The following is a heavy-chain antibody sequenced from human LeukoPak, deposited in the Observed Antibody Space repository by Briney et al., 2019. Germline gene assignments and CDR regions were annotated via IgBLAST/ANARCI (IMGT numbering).Heavy chain of an antibody. V-gene: IGHV4-39*07. Sequence: SETLSLTCTVSGGSISSSSYYWGWIRQPPGKGLEWIGSIYYSGSPYYNPSLQSRVTISLDTSKNQFSLKLNSVTAADTAVYYCARDSGLTGVGGRGFDYWGQGTLVTVSS. CDR2: IYYSGSP. CDR3: ARDSGLTGVGGRGFDY. CDR1: GGSISSSSYY. D-gene: IGHD1-26*01. J-gene: IGHJ4*02.